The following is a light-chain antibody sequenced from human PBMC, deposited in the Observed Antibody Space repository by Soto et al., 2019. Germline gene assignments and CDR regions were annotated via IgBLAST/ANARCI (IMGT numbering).Light chain of an antibody. Sequence: YELTQPPSVSVAPGQTARITCGGDNVGGKSVQWYQQKPGQAPVLVLYDARDRPSWIPERFSGSNSGNTATLIISSVEAGDEADFYCQVWDTITDQYIFGSGTKVTVL. CDR3: QVWDTITDQYI. CDR2: DAR. J-gene: IGLJ1*01. CDR1: NVGGKS. V-gene: IGLV3-21*02.